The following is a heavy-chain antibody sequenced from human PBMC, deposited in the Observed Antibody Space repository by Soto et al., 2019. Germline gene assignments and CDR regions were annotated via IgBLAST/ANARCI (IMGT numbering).Heavy chain of an antibody. V-gene: IGHV1-69*09. CDR2: INPTLDST. Sequence: EQVVQSGPAMKEPGSSVKVSCRASGIMSSGYGFSWVRQAPGQGLEWVGRINPTLDSTQYAQNLQGRVSITVDKSTDTAYLEVTSQRLDDTAIYFCATMKRARLDSWGRGTVVTVSS. D-gene: IGHD6-25*01. J-gene: IGHJ4*02. CDR3: ATMKRARLDS. CDR1: GIMSSGYG.